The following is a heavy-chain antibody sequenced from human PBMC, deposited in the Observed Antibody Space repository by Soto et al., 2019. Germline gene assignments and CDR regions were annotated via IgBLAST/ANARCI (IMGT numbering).Heavy chain of an antibody. CDR2: ISGGGGGT. J-gene: IGHJ4*02. Sequence: PGGSLRLSFAAGGSSVSSFAMSWVRQAPGKGLEWVSAISGGGGGTYYADSVKGRFTISRDNSKNTLYLQMNSLRAEDTAVYYCAKKLAAAGTFDYWGQGTLVTVSS. D-gene: IGHD6-13*01. V-gene: IGHV3-23*01. CDR3: AKKLAAAGTFDY. CDR1: GSSVSSFA.